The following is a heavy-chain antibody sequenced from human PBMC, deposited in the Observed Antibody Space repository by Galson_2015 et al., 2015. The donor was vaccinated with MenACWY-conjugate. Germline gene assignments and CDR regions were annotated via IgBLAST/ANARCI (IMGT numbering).Heavy chain of an antibody. J-gene: IGHJ4*02. D-gene: IGHD4-11*01. CDR1: GFTFSSYS. CDR3: AKVDYLDGYYFDY. V-gene: IGHV3-48*02. Sequence: SLRLSCAASGFTFSSYSMNWVRQAPGKRLEWVSYISSSSSTIYYADSVKGRFTISRDNAKNSLYLQMNSLRDEDTAVYYCAKVDYLDGYYFDYWGQGTLVTVSS. CDR2: ISSSSSTI.